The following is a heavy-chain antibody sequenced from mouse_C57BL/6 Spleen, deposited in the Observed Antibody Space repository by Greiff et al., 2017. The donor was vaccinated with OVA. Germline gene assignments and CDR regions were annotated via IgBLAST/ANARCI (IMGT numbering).Heavy chain of an antibody. CDR3: ARAHIYDGYYDYAMDY. CDR2: IDPNSGGT. V-gene: IGHV1-72*01. J-gene: IGHJ4*01. CDR1: GYTFTSYW. D-gene: IGHD2-3*01. Sequence: QVQLQQPGAELVKPGASVKLSCKASGYTFTSYWMHWVKQRPGRGLEWIGRIDPNSGGTKYNEKFKSKATLTVDKPSSTAYMQLSSLTSEDSAVSYCARAHIYDGYYDYAMDYWGQGTSVTVSS.